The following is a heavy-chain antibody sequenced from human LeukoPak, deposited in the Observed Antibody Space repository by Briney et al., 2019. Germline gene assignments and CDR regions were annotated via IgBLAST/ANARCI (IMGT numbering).Heavy chain of an antibody. J-gene: IGHJ6*03. CDR1: GDSISSSSSY. V-gene: IGHV4-39*07. D-gene: IGHD5-12*01. Sequence: SETLSLTCTVSGDSISSSSSYWGWIRQPPGEGLEWIGEINHSGSTNYNPSLKSRVTISVDTSKNQFSLKLSSVTAADTAVYYCARGGPIVATIGYMDVWAKGPRSPSP. CDR3: ARGGPIVATIGYMDV. CDR2: INHSGST.